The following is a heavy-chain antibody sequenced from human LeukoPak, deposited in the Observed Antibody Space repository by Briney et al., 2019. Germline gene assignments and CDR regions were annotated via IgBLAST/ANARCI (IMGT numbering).Heavy chain of an antibody. Sequence: GGSLRLSCAASGFTFNSYWMSWVRQAPGKGLEWVANIKEDGSEKHYVDSVKGRFTISRDSAKNSLSLQMNTLRGEDTALYYCARGLAAPDHWGQGTLVTVSS. V-gene: IGHV3-7*01. J-gene: IGHJ4*02. CDR1: GFTFNSYW. CDR2: IKEDGSEK. D-gene: IGHD3-9*01. CDR3: ARGLAAPDH.